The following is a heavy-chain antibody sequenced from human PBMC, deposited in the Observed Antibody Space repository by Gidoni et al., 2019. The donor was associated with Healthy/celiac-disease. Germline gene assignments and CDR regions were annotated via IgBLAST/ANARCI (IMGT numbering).Heavy chain of an antibody. D-gene: IGHD1-26*01. CDR2: IKSKTDGGTT. V-gene: IGHV3-15*01. CDR1: GFTFSNAW. J-gene: IGHJ4*02. Sequence: EVQLVESGGCLVKPGGSLSLSCAASGFTFSNAWMSWVRQAQGKGLEWVGRIKSKTDGGTTDYAAPVKGRFTISRDDSKNTLYLQMNSLKTEDTAVYYCTTEGSDWEWELRFDYWGQGTLVTVSS. CDR3: TTEGSDWEWELRFDY.